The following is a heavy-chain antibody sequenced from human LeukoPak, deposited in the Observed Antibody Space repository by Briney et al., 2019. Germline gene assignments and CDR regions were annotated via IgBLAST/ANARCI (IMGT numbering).Heavy chain of an antibody. Sequence: PSETLSLTCAVYGGSFSGYYWSWIRQPPGKGLEWIGYIYYSGSTYYNPSLKSRVTISVDTSKNQFSLKLSSVTAADTAVYYCAREAPPTGTQDYWGQGTLVTVSS. CDR2: IYYSGST. CDR3: AREAPPTGTQDY. CDR1: GGSFSGYY. J-gene: IGHJ4*02. V-gene: IGHV4-59*12. D-gene: IGHD1-1*01.